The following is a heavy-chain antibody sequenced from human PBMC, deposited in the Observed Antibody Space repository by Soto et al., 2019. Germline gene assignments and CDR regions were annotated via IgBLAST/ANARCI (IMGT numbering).Heavy chain of an antibody. J-gene: IGHJ6*02. CDR1: GGTFSSYA. CDR2: IIPIFGTA. CDR3: AXPGIRGVPNSAYYGMDV. V-gene: IGHV1-69*13. Sequence: ASVKVSCKASGGTFSSYAISWVRQAPGQGLEWMGGIIPIFGTANYAQRFQGRVTITADESTSTAYMELSSLRSEDTAVYYCAXPGIRGVPNSAYYGMDVWGQGTTVTVSS. D-gene: IGHD3-10*01.